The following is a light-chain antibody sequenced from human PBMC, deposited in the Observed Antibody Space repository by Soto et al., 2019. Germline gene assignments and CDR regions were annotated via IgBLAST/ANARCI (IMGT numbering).Light chain of an antibody. Sequence: IQVTQSPSTLSGSVGDRVTITCRASQTISSWLAWYQQKPGKAPKLLIYKASTLKSGVPSRFSCSGSGTDFTLTISSLQPEDFATDYCQQSYSTPWTFGQGTKVDIK. CDR3: QQSYSTPWT. V-gene: IGKV1-5*03. J-gene: IGKJ1*01. CDR1: QTISSW. CDR2: KAS.